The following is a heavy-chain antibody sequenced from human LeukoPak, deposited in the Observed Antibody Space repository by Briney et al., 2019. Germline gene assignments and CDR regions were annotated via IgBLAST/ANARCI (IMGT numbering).Heavy chain of an antibody. CDR2: MRNDGAYK. J-gene: IGHJ4*02. Sequence: GGSLRLSCVPSGFTFSDFGMHWVRQAPGKGLEWVAFMRNDGAYKYYADSVKGRFTISRDNSKNTLFLQMNSLRVEDTAVYYCAKDFPRFWSAYRPIVCDYWGQGTLVTVSS. CDR3: AKDFPRFWSAYRPIVCDY. CDR1: GFTFSDFG. D-gene: IGHD3-3*01. V-gene: IGHV3-30*02.